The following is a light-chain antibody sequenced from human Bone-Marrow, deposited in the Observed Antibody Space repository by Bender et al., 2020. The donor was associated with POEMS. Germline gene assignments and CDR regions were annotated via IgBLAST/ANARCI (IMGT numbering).Light chain of an antibody. CDR3: QVWNATSDQPV. CDR1: KLGDKY. CDR2: QHT. V-gene: IGLV3-1*01. J-gene: IGLJ3*02. Sequence: SYELTQPPSVSVSPGQTASISCSGDKLGDKYACWYQQKPGQSPVLVMYQHTKRPSGIPERMSGSKSGNTATLIISRVEAADEAVFYCQVWNATSDQPVFGGGTKLTVL.